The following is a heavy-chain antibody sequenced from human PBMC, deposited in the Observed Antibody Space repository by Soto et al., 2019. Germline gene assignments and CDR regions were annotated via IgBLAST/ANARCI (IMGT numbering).Heavy chain of an antibody. J-gene: IGHJ4*02. CDR1: GGTFSRHA. V-gene: IGHV1-69*01. D-gene: IGHD3-22*01. CDR3: ARGWGYDSTDYYYAY. CDR2: IIPMFGTG. Sequence: QVQLVQSGAEVRKPGCSVKVSCKASGGTFSRHAISWVRQAPGQGLEWMGGIIPMFGTGNHAQKFQGRVTITADESTSTAYMELSSLRSEDTAVYYCARGWGYDSTDYYYAYWGQGTLVIVSS.